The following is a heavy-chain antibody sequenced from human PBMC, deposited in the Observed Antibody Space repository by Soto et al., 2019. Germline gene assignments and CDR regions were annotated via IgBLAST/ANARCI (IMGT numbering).Heavy chain of an antibody. D-gene: IGHD2-15*01. CDR2: TYYSGST. CDR1: GDTISTGGYS. V-gene: IGHV4-30-2*03. CDR3: ARHTPAISISDH. Sequence: SETLSLTCGVSGDTISTGGYSWAWIRQPPGKALEWIGHTYYSGSTYYNPSLKSRVTISVDTSKNQFSLKLSSVTAADTAVYYCARHTPAISISDHWGQGTLVTVSS. J-gene: IGHJ4*02.